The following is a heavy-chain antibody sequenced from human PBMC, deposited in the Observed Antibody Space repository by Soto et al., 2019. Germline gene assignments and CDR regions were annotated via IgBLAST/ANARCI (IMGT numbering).Heavy chain of an antibody. Sequence: ASVKVSCKASGYTFTNYYMHWVRQTPGQGPEWMGIISPRDGGTSNAQKFQGRLTMTADTSTSTLYMKLSSLTSEDTAVYYCARGRLFSSSSRGLGYYGMDDWGHGTTVTVSS. V-gene: IGHV1-46*01. J-gene: IGHJ6*02. CDR1: GYTFTNYY. CDR3: ARGRLFSSSSRGLGYYGMDD. CDR2: ISPRDGGT. D-gene: IGHD6-6*01.